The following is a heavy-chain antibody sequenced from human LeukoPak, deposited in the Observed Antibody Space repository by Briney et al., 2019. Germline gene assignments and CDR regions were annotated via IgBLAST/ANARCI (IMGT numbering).Heavy chain of an antibody. D-gene: IGHD4-11*01. CDR2: FYYSGST. CDR1: GGSISGSSYY. J-gene: IGHJ4*02. Sequence: PSETLSLTCTVSGGSISGSSYYWGWIRQPPGKGLEWIGSFYYSGSTYYKPSLKSRVTMSVDTSKNQFSLKLSSVTAADTAVYYCARPQRYSNYALDYWGQGTLVTVSS. V-gene: IGHV4-39*01. CDR3: ARPQRYSNYALDY.